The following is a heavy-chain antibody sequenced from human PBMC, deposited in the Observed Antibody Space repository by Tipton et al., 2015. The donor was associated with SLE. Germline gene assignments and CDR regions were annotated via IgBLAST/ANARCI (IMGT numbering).Heavy chain of an antibody. CDR3: ARFLSSGWSYWYFDL. D-gene: IGHD6-19*01. CDR2: INHSGRT. V-gene: IGHV4-34*01. Sequence: TLSLTCAVYGGSFSGYYWSWIRQPPGKGLEWIGEINHSGRTNYNPSLKSRVTISVDTSKNQFSLKLSSVTAADTAVYCCARFLSSGWSYWYFDLWGRGTLVTVSS. J-gene: IGHJ2*01. CDR1: GGSFSGYY.